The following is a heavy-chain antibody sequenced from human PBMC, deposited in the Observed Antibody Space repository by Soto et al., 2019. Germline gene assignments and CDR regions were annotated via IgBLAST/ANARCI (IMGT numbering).Heavy chain of an antibody. J-gene: IGHJ6*02. Sequence: QVQLVQSGAEVKKPGSSVKVSCKASGGNFSSYAISWVRQAPGQGLEWMGGLIPIFGTATYAQKFQGRVTIPADEATSTAYMELSSLISEDTAVYYCARNKTEFWSVRYYYYGMDFWGQGTTVTFSS. CDR1: GGNFSSYA. D-gene: IGHD3-3*01. CDR3: ARNKTEFWSVRYYYYGMDF. V-gene: IGHV1-69*01. CDR2: LIPIFGTA.